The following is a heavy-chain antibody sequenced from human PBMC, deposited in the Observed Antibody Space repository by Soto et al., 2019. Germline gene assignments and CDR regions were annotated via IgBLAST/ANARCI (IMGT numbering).Heavy chain of an antibody. CDR1: AGSISSGDYY. V-gene: IGHV4-30-4*01. CDR2: IYYGGST. J-gene: IGHJ4*02. CDR3: AREGYYGSGRIDY. Sequence: SETLSLTCTVSAGSISSGDYYWSCIRQPPGKGLEWIGYIYYGGSTYYNPSLKSRVTISVDTSKNQFSLKLSSVTAADTAVYYCAREGYYGSGRIDYWGQGTLVTVSS. D-gene: IGHD3-10*01.